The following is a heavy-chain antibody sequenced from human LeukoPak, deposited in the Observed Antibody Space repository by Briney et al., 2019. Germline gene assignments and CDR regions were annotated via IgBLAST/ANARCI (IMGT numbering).Heavy chain of an antibody. CDR1: GFTVSSNY. V-gene: IGHV3-53*01. J-gene: IGHJ4*02. D-gene: IGHD1-1*01. CDR2: IYRDGTT. Sequence: GGSLRLSCTASGFTVSSNYMSWVRQAPGKGLEWVSVIYRDGTTYYTDSARGRFTISRDNSKNTVYLQMNSLRAEDTAVYYCARGGWNVDFDYWGQGTLVTVSS. CDR3: ARGGWNVDFDY.